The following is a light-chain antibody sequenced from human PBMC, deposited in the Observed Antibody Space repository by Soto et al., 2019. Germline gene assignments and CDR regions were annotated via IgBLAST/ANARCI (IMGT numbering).Light chain of an antibody. J-gene: IGKJ5*01. CDR1: QSVSSSY. Sequence: EIVLTQSPGTLSLSPGERATLSCRASQSVSSSYLAWYQQKPGQAPRLLIYGASSRATGIPDRFSGSGSGTDFTHTISRLEPEDFAVYYCQQYGSSPQPITFGQGTRLEIK. CDR3: QQYGSSPQPIT. V-gene: IGKV3-20*01. CDR2: GAS.